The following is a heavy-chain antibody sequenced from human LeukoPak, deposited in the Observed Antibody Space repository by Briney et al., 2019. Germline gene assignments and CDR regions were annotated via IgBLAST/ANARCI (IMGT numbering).Heavy chain of an antibody. CDR1: GFTFSDHY. D-gene: IGHD4-11*01. V-gene: IGHV3-72*01. Sequence: GGSLRLSCAASGFTFSDHYMDWVRQAPGKGLEWVGRTRNKANSYTTEYAASVKGRFTISGEDSKNSLYLQMNSLKTEDTAVYYCARARLPTYAFDIWGQGTMVTVSS. CDR2: TRNKANSYTT. CDR3: ARARLPTYAFDI. J-gene: IGHJ3*02.